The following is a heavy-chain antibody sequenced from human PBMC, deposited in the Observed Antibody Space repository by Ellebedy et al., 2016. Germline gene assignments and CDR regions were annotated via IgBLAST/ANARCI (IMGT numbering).Heavy chain of an antibody. J-gene: IGHJ4*02. CDR3: TTGYWVVAADDY. CDR1: GFTFSNAW. Sequence: GGSLRLSCAASGFTFSNAWMNWVRTAPGKGLEWVGRIKSKTDGGTTDYAAPVKGRFTISRDDSKNTLYLQMNSLKTEDTAVYYCTTGYWVVAADDYWGQGTLVTVSS. V-gene: IGHV3-15*07. D-gene: IGHD2-15*01. CDR2: IKSKTDGGTT.